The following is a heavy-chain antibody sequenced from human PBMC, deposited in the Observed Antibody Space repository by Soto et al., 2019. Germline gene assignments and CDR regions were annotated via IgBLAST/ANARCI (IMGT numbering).Heavy chain of an antibody. CDR1: GYTFSSYG. CDR2: ISAYKGNT. V-gene: IGHV1-18*01. D-gene: IGHD3-9*01. Sequence: QVQLVQSGAEVKKPGASVKVSCKASGYTFSSYGISLGRQAPGQGLEWMGWISAYKGNTNYAQKLQGRVTMTTDTSTSTAYMELRSLRSDDTAVYYCARVTYYDILSAQGYFDYWGQGTLVTVSS. J-gene: IGHJ4*02. CDR3: ARVTYYDILSAQGYFDY.